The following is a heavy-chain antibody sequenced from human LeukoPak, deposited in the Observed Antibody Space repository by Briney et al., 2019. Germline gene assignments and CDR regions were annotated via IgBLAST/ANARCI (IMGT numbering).Heavy chain of an antibody. J-gene: IGHJ4*02. D-gene: IGHD2-8*01. CDR1: GFTFSSYW. Sequence: GGSLRLSCAASGFTFSSYWMHGVRQAPGKGLVWVSRINRDGSTTNYADSVKGRFTISRDNAKNTLFLQMNSLRAEDTAVYYCAARYCSNGVCHFYWGQGTLVTVSS. V-gene: IGHV3-74*01. CDR3: AARYCSNGVCHFY. CDR2: INRDGSTT.